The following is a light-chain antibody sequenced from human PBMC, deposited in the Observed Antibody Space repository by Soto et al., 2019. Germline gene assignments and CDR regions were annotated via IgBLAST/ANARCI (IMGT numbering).Light chain of an antibody. Sequence: DIQMTQSPSTLSGSVGDRFTITCRASQTISSWLAWYQQKPGKAPKLLIYKASTLKSGVPSRFSGSGSGTEFTLTISSLQPDDFATYYCQQYNSYPWTFGQGTKVDI. CDR3: QQYNSYPWT. CDR1: QTISSW. V-gene: IGKV1-5*03. CDR2: KAS. J-gene: IGKJ1*01.